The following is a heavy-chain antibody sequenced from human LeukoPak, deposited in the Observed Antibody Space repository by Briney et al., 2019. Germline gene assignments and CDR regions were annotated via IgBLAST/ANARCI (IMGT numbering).Heavy chain of an antibody. CDR2: ISWNSGSI. V-gene: IGHV3-9*01. Sequence: GRSLRLSCAASGFTFDDYAMHWVRHAPGKGLEWVSGISWNSGSIGYADSVKGRFTISGDNAKNSLYLQMNSLRAEDTALYYCAKDTGYSGYGIVDYWGQGTLVTVSS. CDR1: GFTFDDYA. CDR3: AKDTGYSGYGIVDY. J-gene: IGHJ4*02. D-gene: IGHD5-12*01.